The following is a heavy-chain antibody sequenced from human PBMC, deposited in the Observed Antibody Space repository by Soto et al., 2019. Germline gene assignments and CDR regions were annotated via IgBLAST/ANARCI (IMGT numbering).Heavy chain of an antibody. CDR2: ISYDGSNK. CDR1: GFTFSSYA. V-gene: IGHV3-30-3*01. Sequence: PGGSLRLSCAASGFTFSSYAMHWVRQAPCKGLEWVAVISYDGSNKYYADSVKGRFSISRDNSKNTLYLQMNSLRAEDTAVYYCARHKRDLRFLEWSYYFDYWGQGTLVTVSS. CDR3: ARHKRDLRFLEWSYYFDY. D-gene: IGHD3-3*01. J-gene: IGHJ4*02.